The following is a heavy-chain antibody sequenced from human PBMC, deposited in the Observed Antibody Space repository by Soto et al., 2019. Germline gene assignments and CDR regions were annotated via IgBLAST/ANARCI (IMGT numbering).Heavy chain of an antibody. J-gene: IGHJ4*02. V-gene: IGHV3-23*01. CDR1: GFTFSNYA. CDR3: AKGAEGYVVSSLDF. Sequence: EVQLLESGGGFVQPGGSLRLSCAASGFTFSNYAMTWVRQAPGKGLEWASAITSTGSSTNYAETVKGRFTITRDNPKNSLFLQLNSLRAVYTAVYYCAKGAEGYVVSSLDFWGQGTLVSVSS. D-gene: IGHD5-12*01. CDR2: ITSTGSST.